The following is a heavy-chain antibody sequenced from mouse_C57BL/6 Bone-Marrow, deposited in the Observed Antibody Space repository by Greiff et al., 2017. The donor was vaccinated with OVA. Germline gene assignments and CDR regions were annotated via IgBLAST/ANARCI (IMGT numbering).Heavy chain of an antibody. CDR3: ARSEGWDGRYYFDY. CDR2: IHPNSGST. D-gene: IGHD3-3*01. J-gene: IGHJ2*01. V-gene: IGHV1-64*01. Sequence: VKLQQPGAELVQPGASVKLSCKASGYTFTSYWMHWVKQRPGQGLEWIGMIHPNSGSTNYNEKFKSKATLTVDKSSSTAYMQLSSLTSEDSAVYYCARSEGWDGRYYFDYWGQGTTLTVSS. CDR1: GYTFTSYW.